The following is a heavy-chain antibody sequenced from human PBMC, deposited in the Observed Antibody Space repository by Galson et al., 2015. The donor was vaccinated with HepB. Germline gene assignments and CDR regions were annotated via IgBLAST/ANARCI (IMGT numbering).Heavy chain of an antibody. V-gene: IGHV1-24*01. Sequence: SVKVSCKVSGYTLTELSMHWVRQAPGKGLEWMGGFDPEDGETIYAQKFQGRVTMTEDTSTDTAYMELSSLRSEDTAVYYCATDLDHPGRGGFQHWGQGTLVTVSS. CDR1: GYTLTELS. CDR2: FDPEDGET. J-gene: IGHJ1*01. D-gene: IGHD1-1*01. CDR3: ATDLDHPGRGGFQH.